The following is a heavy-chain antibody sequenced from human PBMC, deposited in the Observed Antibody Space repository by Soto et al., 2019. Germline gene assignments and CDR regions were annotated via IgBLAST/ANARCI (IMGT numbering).Heavy chain of an antibody. Sequence: QVQLQQWGAGLLKPSETLSLTCAVYGGSFSGYYWSWIRQPPGKGLEWIGEINHSGSTNYNPSLKSRVTISVDTSKNQFSLKLSSVTAADTAVYYCARGRRVGGWFDAFDIWGQGTMVTVSS. V-gene: IGHV4-34*01. CDR3: ARGRRVGGWFDAFDI. J-gene: IGHJ3*02. D-gene: IGHD6-19*01. CDR2: INHSGST. CDR1: GGSFSGYY.